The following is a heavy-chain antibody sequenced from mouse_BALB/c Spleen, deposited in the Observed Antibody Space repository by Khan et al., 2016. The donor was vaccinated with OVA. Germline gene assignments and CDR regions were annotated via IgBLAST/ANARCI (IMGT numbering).Heavy chain of an antibody. V-gene: IGHV5-6*01. D-gene: IGHD1-1*01. J-gene: IGHJ3*01. CDR3: ARLAYYYDSEGFAY. Sequence: EVELVESGGDLVEPGGSLKLSCAASGFTFSTYGMSWVRQTPDKRLEWVATISTGGHYTYYPDSVRGRFTISRDNAKNTLYLQMTSLKSGDTAMFYCARLAYYYDSEGFAYWGQGTLVTVSA. CDR2: ISTGGHYT. CDR1: GFTFSTYG.